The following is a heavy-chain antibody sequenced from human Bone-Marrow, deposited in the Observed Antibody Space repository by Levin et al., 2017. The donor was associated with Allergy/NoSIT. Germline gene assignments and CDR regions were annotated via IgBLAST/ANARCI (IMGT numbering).Heavy chain of an antibody. Sequence: LSLTCVGSGFTFNNHGFHWVRQPPGQGLEWVASTTWNSGITQYADSARGRFMVSRDNARHSVYLIMDTLRPEDTAIYYCARDEGSGSPYTGGYYYYGMDVWGRGATVTVSS. CDR3: ARDEGSGSPYTGGYYYYGMDV. CDR1: GFTFNNHG. V-gene: IGHV3-9*01. J-gene: IGHJ6*02. D-gene: IGHD3-10*01. CDR2: TTWNSGIT.